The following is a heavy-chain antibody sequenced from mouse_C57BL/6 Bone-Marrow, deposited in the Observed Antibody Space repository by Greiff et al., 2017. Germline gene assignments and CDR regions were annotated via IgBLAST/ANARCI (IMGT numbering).Heavy chain of an antibody. D-gene: IGHD1-1*01. CDR1: GFTFSSYG. V-gene: IGHV5-6*01. CDR3: ARLKLLRYGTWFAY. Sequence: EVKVVESGGDLVKPGGSLKLSCAASGFTFSSYGMSWVRQTPDKRLEWVATISSGGSYTYYPDSVKGRFTISRDNAKNTLYLQMSSLKSEDTAMYYSARLKLLRYGTWFAYWGQGTLVTVSA. CDR2: ISSGGSYT. J-gene: IGHJ3*01.